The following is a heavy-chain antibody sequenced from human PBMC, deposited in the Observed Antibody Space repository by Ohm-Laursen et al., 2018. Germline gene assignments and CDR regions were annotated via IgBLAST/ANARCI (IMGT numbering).Heavy chain of an antibody. CDR3: VRDTTGADS. D-gene: IGHD1-1*01. CDR1: GFTFSSYA. V-gene: IGHV3-23*01. CDR2: VSTSGDAT. Sequence: SLRLSCAASGFTFSSYAMSWVRQAPGKGPEWVSLVSTSGDATYYGDSVKGRFSISRDNSKNTLYLQLNSLRTEDTAVYYCVRDTTGADSWGQGTLVTVSS. J-gene: IGHJ4*02.